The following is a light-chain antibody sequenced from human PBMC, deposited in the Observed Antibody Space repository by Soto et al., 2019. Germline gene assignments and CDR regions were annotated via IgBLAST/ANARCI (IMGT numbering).Light chain of an antibody. J-gene: IGLJ3*02. CDR3: TSFTNSYTWV. CDR1: SSDVGGYNY. V-gene: IGLV2-14*01. CDR2: EVS. Sequence: QSALTQPASVSGSPRQSITIYCTGNSSDVGGYNYVSWFQQHPGKVPKLMIYEVSHRPSGVSDRFSGSKSGSTASLTISGLQAEDEADYYCTSFTNSYTWVFGGGTKLTVL.